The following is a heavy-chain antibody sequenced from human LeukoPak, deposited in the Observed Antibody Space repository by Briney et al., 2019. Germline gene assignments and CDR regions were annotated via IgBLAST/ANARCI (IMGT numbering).Heavy chain of an antibody. V-gene: IGHV4-39*01. CDR2: IYYSEST. CDR1: GRSISSSSYY. D-gene: IGHD4-17*01. Sequence: SDTLSLTCTLSGRSISSSSYYWAWIRQPPGKGLERFGRIYYSESTHYNRSLKSRVTISVDTSKNQFSLKLSSVTAADTAVYYCARHGAGAYVSSFDYWGQGTLVTVSS. CDR3: ARHGAGAYVSSFDY. J-gene: IGHJ4*02.